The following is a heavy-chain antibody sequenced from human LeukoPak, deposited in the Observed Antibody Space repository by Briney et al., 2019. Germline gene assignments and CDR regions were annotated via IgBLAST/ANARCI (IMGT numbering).Heavy chain of an antibody. Sequence: GASVKVSCKASGYTFTSYGISWVRQAPGQGLEWMGWISAYNGNTNYAQKLQGRVTMTTDTSTSTAYMELRSLRSDDTAVYYCARAHDYGDPKTHFDYWGQGTLVTVSS. CDR3: ARAHDYGDPKTHFDY. CDR2: ISAYNGNT. V-gene: IGHV1-18*01. J-gene: IGHJ4*02. CDR1: GYTFTSYG. D-gene: IGHD4-17*01.